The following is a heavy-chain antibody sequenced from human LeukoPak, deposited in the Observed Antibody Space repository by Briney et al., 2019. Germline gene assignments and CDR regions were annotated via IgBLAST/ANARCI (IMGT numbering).Heavy chain of an antibody. D-gene: IGHD3-3*01. CDR1: GYTLTELS. CDR3: ATHSHQRGGGYYSY. J-gene: IGHJ4*02. Sequence: ASVKVSCKVSGYTLTELSVHWVRQAPGKRREWMGGFDPEDGETIYAQKLQGRVTMTEDTSTDTAYMELSSLRSEDTAVYYCATHSHQRGGGYYSYWGRGTLVTVSS. V-gene: IGHV1-24*01. CDR2: FDPEDGET.